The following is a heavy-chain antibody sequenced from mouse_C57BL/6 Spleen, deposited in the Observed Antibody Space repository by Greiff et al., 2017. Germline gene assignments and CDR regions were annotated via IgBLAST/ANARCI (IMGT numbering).Heavy chain of an antibody. D-gene: IGHD3-1*01. CDR2: IDPSDSYN. CDR3: TRGTEHRSYYLDY. Sequence: QVQLQQPGAELVKPGASVKLSCKASGYTFTSYWMQWVKQRPGQGLEWIGVIDPSDSYNNYNQKFKGKATLTVDASCSTAYMQLSILASEDAAFYCCTRGTEHRSYYLDYWGQGTTLTVSA. CDR1: GYTFTSYW. J-gene: IGHJ2*01. V-gene: IGHV1-50*01.